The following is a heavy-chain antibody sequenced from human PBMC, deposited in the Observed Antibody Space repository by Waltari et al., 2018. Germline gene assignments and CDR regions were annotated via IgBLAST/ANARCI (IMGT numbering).Heavy chain of an antibody. Sequence: VQLVQSGAEVKKPGASVKVSCKASGYTFTGYYMHWVRQAPGQGLEWMGWINPNSGGTNYAQKFQGRVTMTRDTSISTAYMELSRLRSDDTAVYYCARDEGYCSGGSCLDAFDIWGQGTMVTVSS. CDR1: GYTFTGYY. D-gene: IGHD2-15*01. CDR2: INPNSGGT. V-gene: IGHV1-2*02. CDR3: ARDEGYCSGGSCLDAFDI. J-gene: IGHJ3*02.